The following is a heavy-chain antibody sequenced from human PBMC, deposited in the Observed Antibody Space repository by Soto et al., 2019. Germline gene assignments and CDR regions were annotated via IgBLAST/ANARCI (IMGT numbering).Heavy chain of an antibody. J-gene: IGHJ6*02. CDR1: GGSISSGGYY. CDR3: ARGGRRSPGMDV. CDR2: IYYSGST. Sequence: QVQLQESGPGLVKPSQTLSLTCTVSGGSISSGGYYWSWIRQHPGKGLEWIGYIYYSGSTYYNPSLQRRGXXXVXTARNQRSVKMRSVTAADTAVYYCARGGRRSPGMDVWGQGTTVTVSS. V-gene: IGHV4-31*03.